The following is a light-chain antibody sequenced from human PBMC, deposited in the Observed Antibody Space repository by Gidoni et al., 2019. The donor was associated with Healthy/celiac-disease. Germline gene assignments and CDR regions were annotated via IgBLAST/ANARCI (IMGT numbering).Light chain of an antibody. CDR3: QQRRNWPPFT. Sequence: EIVLTQSPATLSLSPGERATLSCMASQSVSSYLAWYQQKPGQAPRLLIYDASNRATGIPARFSGSGSGTDFTLTISSLEPEDFAVYYCQQRRNWPPFTFGPGTKVDIK. CDR2: DAS. CDR1: QSVSSY. J-gene: IGKJ3*01. V-gene: IGKV3-11*01.